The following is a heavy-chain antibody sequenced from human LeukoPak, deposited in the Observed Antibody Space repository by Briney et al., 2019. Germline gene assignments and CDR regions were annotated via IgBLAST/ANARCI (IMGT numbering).Heavy chain of an antibody. CDR2: ISGSGGST. D-gene: IGHD3-10*01. V-gene: IGHV3-23*01. J-gene: IGHJ4*02. CDR1: GFTFSSYA. CDR3: AKVGGSRFYGSGSQGFDY. Sequence: TGGSLRLSCAASGFTFSSYAMSWVREAPGKGLEWVSVISGSGGSTYYPDSVKGRFTISRGNSKNTLYLQMNSLRAEDTAVYYCAKVGGSRFYGSGSQGFDYWGQGTLVTVSS.